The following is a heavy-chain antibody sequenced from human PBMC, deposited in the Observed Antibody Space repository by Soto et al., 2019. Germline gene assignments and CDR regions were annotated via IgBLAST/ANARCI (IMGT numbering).Heavy chain of an antibody. CDR1: GFSLSTSGVG. D-gene: IGHD3-22*01. CDR2: IYWNDDK. CDR3: AHSPNDSSGYYYYYYGMDV. J-gene: IGHJ6*02. V-gene: IGHV2-5*01. Sequence: QITLKESGPPLVKPTQTLTLTCTFSGFSLSTSGVGVGWIRQPPGKALEWLALIYWNDDKRYSPSLKSRLTITKDTSKNQVVLTMTNMDPVDTATYYCAHSPNDSSGYYYYYYGMDVWGQGTTVTVSS.